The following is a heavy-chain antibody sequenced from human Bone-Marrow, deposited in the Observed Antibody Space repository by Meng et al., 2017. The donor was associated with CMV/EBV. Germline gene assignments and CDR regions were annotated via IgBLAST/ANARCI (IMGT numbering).Heavy chain of an antibody. CDR1: GGSFSNYY. CDR3: ARSPFWSGYHYYFDY. CDR2: INHSGST. Sequence: LETLSPTCAVYGGSFSNYYWSWIRQPPGKGLEWIGEINHSGSTNYNPSLKSRVTISVDTSKNQFSLKLSSVTAADTAVYYCARSPFWSGYHYYFDYWGQGTLVTVSS. V-gene: IGHV4-34*01. D-gene: IGHD3-3*01. J-gene: IGHJ4*02.